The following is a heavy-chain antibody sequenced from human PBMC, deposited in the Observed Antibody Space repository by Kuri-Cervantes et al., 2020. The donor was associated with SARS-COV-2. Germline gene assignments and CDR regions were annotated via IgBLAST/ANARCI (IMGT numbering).Heavy chain of an antibody. Sequence: AVTVSCKASGGTFSSYAISWVRQAPGQGLEWMGGIIPIFGTANYAQKFQGRVTITADESTSTAYMELSSLRSEDTAVYYCARGTGVYYDSSGYYGWCDPWGRRDLVNVSS. J-gene: IGHJ5*02. CDR1: GGTFSSYA. D-gene: IGHD3-22*01. V-gene: IGHV1-69*13. CDR2: IIPIFGTA. CDR3: ARGTGVYYDSSGYYGWCDP.